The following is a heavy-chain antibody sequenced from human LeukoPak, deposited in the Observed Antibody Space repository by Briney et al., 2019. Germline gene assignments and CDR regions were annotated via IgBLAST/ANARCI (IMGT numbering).Heavy chain of an antibody. J-gene: IGHJ4*02. CDR3: ARGRDGSNDYFDY. V-gene: IGHV4-4*08. D-gene: IGHD5-24*01. CDR2: IYTSGST. CDR1: GGSFSGYY. Sequence: SETLSLTCAVYGGSFSGYYWSWIRQPPGKGLEWIGRIYTSGSTKYNPSLKSRVTISVDTSKNQFSLRLSSVTAADTAVYFCARGRDGSNDYFDYWGQGTLVTVSS.